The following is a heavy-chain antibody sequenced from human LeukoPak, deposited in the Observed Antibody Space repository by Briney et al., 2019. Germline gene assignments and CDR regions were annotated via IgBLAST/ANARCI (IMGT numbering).Heavy chain of an antibody. CDR1: GYSFSSDW. J-gene: IGHJ4*02. CDR3: ARRGCNGGSCYAY. Sequence: GESLKISCKGSGYSFSSDWIGWVRQMPGKGLEWMGIIYPGDSDTRYSPSFQGQVTISADKSISTAYLQWSSLGASDTAMYYCARRGCNGGSCYAYWGQGTLVTVSS. CDR2: IYPGDSDT. V-gene: IGHV5-51*01. D-gene: IGHD2-15*01.